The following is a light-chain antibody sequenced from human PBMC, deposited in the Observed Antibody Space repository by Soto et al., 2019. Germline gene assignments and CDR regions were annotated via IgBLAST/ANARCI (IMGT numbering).Light chain of an antibody. J-gene: IGKJ1*01. CDR3: LQDYNYPRT. Sequence: AIQMTQSPSSLSASVGDRVSSTCRASQGIRNDLGWYQQKPGKAPKLLIYAASSLQSGVPSRFSGSGSGTDFTLTISSLQPEDFATYYCLQDYNYPRTFGQGTKVGIK. CDR2: AAS. V-gene: IGKV1-6*01. CDR1: QGIRND.